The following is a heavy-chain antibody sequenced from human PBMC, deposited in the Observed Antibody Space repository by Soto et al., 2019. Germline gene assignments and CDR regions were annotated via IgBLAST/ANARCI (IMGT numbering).Heavy chain of an antibody. CDR2: IYYSGST. Sequence: QLQLQESGPGLVKPSETLSLTCTVSGGSISSSSYYWGWIRQPPGKGLEWIGSIYYSGSTYYNPSLKSRVTISVDTSKNQFSLKLSSVTAADTAVYYCARHLAAGKGVIDYWGQGTLVTVSS. D-gene: IGHD6-13*01. V-gene: IGHV4-39*01. CDR1: GGSISSSSYY. CDR3: ARHLAAGKGVIDY. J-gene: IGHJ4*02.